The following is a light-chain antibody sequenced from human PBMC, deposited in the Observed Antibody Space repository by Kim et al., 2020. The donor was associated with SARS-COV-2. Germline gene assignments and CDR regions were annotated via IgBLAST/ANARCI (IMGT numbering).Light chain of an antibody. CDR1: QSIASY. CDR2: AAS. Sequence: SASGGEKINITCRGSQSIASYLNWYQQKPGKAPEFLINAASSLQSGVPSRFSGSGSGTDFTLTINSLQPGDFATYYCQQSYGTPYTFGQGTKLEI. V-gene: IGKV1-39*01. CDR3: QQSYGTPYT. J-gene: IGKJ2*01.